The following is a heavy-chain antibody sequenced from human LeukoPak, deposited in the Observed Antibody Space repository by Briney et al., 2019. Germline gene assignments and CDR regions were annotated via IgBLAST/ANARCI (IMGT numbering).Heavy chain of an antibody. Sequence: SETLSLTCTVSGGSINTPNYYWGWIRQTPGKGLEWIGRIYTSGSTNYNPSLKSRVTISVDTSKNQFSLKLSSVTAADTAVYYCAREAGYNSESPRDYWGQGTLVTVSS. D-gene: IGHD5-24*01. CDR1: GGSINTPNYY. CDR3: AREAGYNSESPRDY. J-gene: IGHJ4*02. V-gene: IGHV4-61*02. CDR2: IYTSGST.